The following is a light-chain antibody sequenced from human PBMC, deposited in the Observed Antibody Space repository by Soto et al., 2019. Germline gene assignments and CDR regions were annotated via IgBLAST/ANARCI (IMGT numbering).Light chain of an antibody. CDR2: GVI. Sequence: QSALTQPASASGSPGQSITISCTGSSSDIGYIFVSWHPQHPGKAPKLIIYGVINRPSGVSDRFSGSKSDNTASLTVSGLQADDEADYYCSSYTSSNSLVFGGGTKLTVL. J-gene: IGLJ3*02. V-gene: IGLV2-14*03. CDR1: SSDIGYIF. CDR3: SSYTSSNSLV.